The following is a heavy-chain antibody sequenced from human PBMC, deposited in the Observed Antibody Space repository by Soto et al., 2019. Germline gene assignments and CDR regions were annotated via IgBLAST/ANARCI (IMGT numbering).Heavy chain of an antibody. D-gene: IGHD1-7*01. Sequence: QVHLEQSGTEVKKPGSSVNVSCKASGDTVTSYSITWIRQAPGHGLEWMGGIIPMSGSPDYAQKFQGRVTITADESTSTVYMELSSLRSEDTAIYYCARDNFVELRGTCFAPWGQGTLVIVSS. CDR1: GDTVTSYS. V-gene: IGHV1-69*01. J-gene: IGHJ5*02. CDR3: ARDNFVELRGTCFAP. CDR2: IIPMSGSP.